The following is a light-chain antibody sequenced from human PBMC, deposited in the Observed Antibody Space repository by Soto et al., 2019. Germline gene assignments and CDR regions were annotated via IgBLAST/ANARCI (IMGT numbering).Light chain of an antibody. Sequence: DIRMTQSPSTLSGSVGDRVTITCRASQTISSWLAWYQQKPEKAPKLLIYKASTLKSGVPSRFSGSGSGTEFTLTISSLQPDDFATYYCQHYNSYSEAFGQGTKVELK. CDR2: KAS. J-gene: IGKJ1*01. CDR3: QHYNSYSEA. CDR1: QTISSW. V-gene: IGKV1-5*03.